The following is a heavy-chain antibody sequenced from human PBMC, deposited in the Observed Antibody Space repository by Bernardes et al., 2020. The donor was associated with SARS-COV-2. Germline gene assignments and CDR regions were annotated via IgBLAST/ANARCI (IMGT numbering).Heavy chain of an antibody. V-gene: IGHV3-9*01. CDR1: GFTFDDYA. CDR3: VRSAGMDV. Sequence: GGSLRLSRAASGFTFDDYAMHWVRQAPGKGLEWVSGISWNSGSIGYADSVKGRFTISRDNAKNLVFLQMNSLRAEDTAVFYCVRSAGMDVWGQGTMVTVSS. J-gene: IGHJ6*02. CDR2: ISWNSGSI.